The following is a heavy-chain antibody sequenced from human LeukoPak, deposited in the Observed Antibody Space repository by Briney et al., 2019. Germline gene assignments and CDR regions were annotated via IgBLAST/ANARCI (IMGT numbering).Heavy chain of an antibody. J-gene: IGHJ4*03. CDR1: GFTFTSYA. Sequence: GGSLRLSCAASGFTFTSYAMSWVRQAPGKGLEWVSAISGSGGSTYYADSVKGRFTISRDNSKNPLYLQMNNLRAGGKAVYYWAKEIRNTHLQGYLDLWGQGTPVTVSS. V-gene: IGHV3-23*01. CDR2: ISGSGGST. CDR3: AKEIRNTHLQGYLDL. D-gene: IGHD3-16*02.